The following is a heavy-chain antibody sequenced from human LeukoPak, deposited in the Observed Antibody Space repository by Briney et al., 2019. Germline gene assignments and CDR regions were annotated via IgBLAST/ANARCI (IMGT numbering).Heavy chain of an antibody. V-gene: IGHV1-2*02. D-gene: IGHD3-22*01. J-gene: IGHJ4*02. CDR2: INPNSGGT. Sequence: GASVKVSCKASGYTFTGYYMHWVRQAPGQGLEWMGWINPNSGGTNYAQKFQGRVTMTRDTSISTAYMELSRLRSDDTAVYYCASASYYDSSGLAYWGQGTLVTVSS. CDR1: GYTFTGYY. CDR3: ASASYYDSSGLAY.